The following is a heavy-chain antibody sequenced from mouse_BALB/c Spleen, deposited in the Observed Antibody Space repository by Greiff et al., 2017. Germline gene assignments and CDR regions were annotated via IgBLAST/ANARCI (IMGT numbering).Heavy chain of an antibody. V-gene: IGHV1-5*01. J-gene: IGHJ3*01. D-gene: IGHD2-3*01. CDR3: TRDGYYEAWFAY. Sequence: EVQLVESGTVLARPGASVKMSCKASGYSFTSYWMHWVKQRPGQGLEWIGAIYPGNSDTSYNQKFKGKAKLTAVTSASTAYMELSSLTNEDSAVYYCTRDGYYEAWFAYWGQGTLVTVSA. CDR1: GYSFTSYW. CDR2: IYPGNSDT.